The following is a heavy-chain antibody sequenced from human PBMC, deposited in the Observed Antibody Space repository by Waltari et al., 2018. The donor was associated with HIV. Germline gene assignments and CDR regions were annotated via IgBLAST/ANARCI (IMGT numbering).Heavy chain of an antibody. J-gene: IGHJ5*02. CDR3: AREKSRASKWYGIFYYDA. CDR1: GGTFSGYS. V-gene: IGHV4-34*02. D-gene: IGHD2-15*01. Sequence: QVQLQQWGAGLLKPSETLSLTCAVYGGTFSGYSWTWIRRAPGKGLVWIGENKHSGKTNYNPSLKSRLTLSGDTSKNQVALRMKSVTGADTAIYYCAREKSRASKWYGIFYYDAWGQGTLVSVPS. CDR2: NKHSGKT.